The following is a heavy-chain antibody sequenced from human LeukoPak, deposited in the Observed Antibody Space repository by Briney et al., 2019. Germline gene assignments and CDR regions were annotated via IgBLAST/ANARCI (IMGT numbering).Heavy chain of an antibody. V-gene: IGHV3-11*01. D-gene: IGHD3-22*01. Sequence: GGSLRLSCAASGFTFSDYYMSWIRQAPGKGLGWVSYISSSGSTIYYADSVKGRFTISRDNAKNSLYLQMNSLRAEDTAVYYCAFTNYYDSSGYGDYWGQGTLVTVSS. CDR2: ISSSGSTI. CDR3: AFTNYYDSSGYGDY. J-gene: IGHJ4*02. CDR1: GFTFSDYY.